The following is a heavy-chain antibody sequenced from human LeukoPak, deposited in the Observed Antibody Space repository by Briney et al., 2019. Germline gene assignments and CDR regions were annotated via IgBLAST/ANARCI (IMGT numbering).Heavy chain of an antibody. D-gene: IGHD3-10*01. J-gene: IGHJ6*03. Sequence: ASVKVSCKASGYTFTSYDINWVRQATGQGLEWMGWMNSNSGNTGYAQKFQGRVTMTRNTSISTAYMELSSLRSEDTAVYYCARRGFGELLIYYYYMDVWGKGTTVTVSS. CDR2: MNSNSGNT. CDR1: GYTFTSYD. CDR3: ARRGFGELLIYYYYMDV. V-gene: IGHV1-8*01.